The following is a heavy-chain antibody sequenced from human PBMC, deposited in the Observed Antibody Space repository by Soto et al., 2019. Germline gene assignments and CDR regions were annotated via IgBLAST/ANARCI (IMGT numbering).Heavy chain of an antibody. D-gene: IGHD6-13*01. CDR3: ARGIAAAGTRISWFDP. J-gene: IGHJ5*02. Sequence: ASVKVSCKASGYTFTSYYMHWVRQAPGQGLEWMGIINPSGGSTSYAQKFQGRVTMTRDTSTSTVYMELSSLRSEDTAVYYCARGIAAAGTRISWFDPWGQGTLVTVSS. CDR1: GYTFTSYY. V-gene: IGHV1-46*03. CDR2: INPSGGST.